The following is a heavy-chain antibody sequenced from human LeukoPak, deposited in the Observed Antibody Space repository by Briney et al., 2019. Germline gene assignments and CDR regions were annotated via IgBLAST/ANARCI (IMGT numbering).Heavy chain of an antibody. CDR3: AREAPEVDAFDI. Sequence: PGGSLRLSCAASGFTFSSYAMHWVRQAPGKGLEWVAVISYDGSNKYYADSVKGRFTISRDNSKNTLYLQMNSLRAEDTAVYYCAREAPEVDAFDIWGQGTMVTVSS. CDR2: ISYDGSNK. D-gene: IGHD1-14*01. V-gene: IGHV3-30-3*01. CDR1: GFTFSSYA. J-gene: IGHJ3*02.